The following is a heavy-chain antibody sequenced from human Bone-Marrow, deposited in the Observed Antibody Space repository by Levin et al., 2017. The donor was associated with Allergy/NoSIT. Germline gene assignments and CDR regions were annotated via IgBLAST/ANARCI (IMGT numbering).Heavy chain of an antibody. V-gene: IGHV3-30-3*01. CDR3: ARDQSDILTGDDAFDI. CDR1: GFTFGSYA. J-gene: IGHJ3*02. CDR2: ISYEGSTK. D-gene: IGHD3-9*01. Sequence: PGGSLRLSCAASGFTFGSYAMHWVRQAPGKGLEWATVISYEGSTKFYADSVKGRFTISRDNSKNTLYLQMNSLKPEDTAVYYCARDQSDILTGDDAFDIWGQGTRVTVSS.